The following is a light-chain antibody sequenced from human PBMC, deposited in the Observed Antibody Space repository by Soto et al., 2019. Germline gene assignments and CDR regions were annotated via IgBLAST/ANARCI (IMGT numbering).Light chain of an antibody. CDR3: GAWDSSLTAGV. CDR2: DSN. CDR1: SSNIGKNS. J-gene: IGLJ2*01. Sequence: QSVLTQPPSVSAAPGQTVTIPCSGSSSNIGKNSVSWYQQLPGTAPKLLIYDSNKRPSGIPDRFSGSRSVTSATLGITGLQTGDEADYYCGAWDSSLTAGVFGGGTKLTVL. V-gene: IGLV1-51*01.